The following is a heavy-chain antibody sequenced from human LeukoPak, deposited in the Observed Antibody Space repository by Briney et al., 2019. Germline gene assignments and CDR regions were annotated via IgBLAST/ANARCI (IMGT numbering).Heavy chain of an antibody. CDR2: IYYSGCS. CDR3: GRGCPPVTIFGVVISWFYR. Sequence: PSEALSLTCTVCGGSLRSYYWRWIRQPPGKGLEGIGYIYYSGCSNYNPSLKSRVTISLDPSKSQYALKLSYVSAADTAVYYCGRGCPPVTIFGVVISWFYRWRQGTLLSDCS. J-gene: IGHJ5*02. V-gene: IGHV4-59*01. D-gene: IGHD3-3*01. CDR1: GGSLRSYY.